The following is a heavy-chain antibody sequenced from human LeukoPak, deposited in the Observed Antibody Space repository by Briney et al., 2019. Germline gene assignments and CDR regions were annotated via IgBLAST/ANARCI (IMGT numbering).Heavy chain of an antibody. V-gene: IGHV1-18*01. D-gene: IGHD3-10*01. CDR1: GYTFTSYD. CDR2: ISAYNGNT. Sequence: ASVKVSCKASGYTFTSYDINWVRQAPGQGLEWMGWISAYNGNTNYAQKLQGRVTMTTDTSTSTAYMELRSLRSDDTAVYYCARDQKVLLWFVRGLFDYWGQGTLVTVSS. CDR3: ARDQKVLLWFVRGLFDY. J-gene: IGHJ4*02.